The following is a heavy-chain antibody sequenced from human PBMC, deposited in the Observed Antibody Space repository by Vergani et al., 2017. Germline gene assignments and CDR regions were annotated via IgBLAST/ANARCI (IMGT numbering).Heavy chain of an antibody. CDR2: ISSSSSYI. CDR3: ARDTAGGSYRENAFDI. Sequence: EVQLVESGGGLVKPGGSLRLSCAASGFTFSSYSMNWVRQAPGKGLEWVSSISSSSSYIYYADSVKGRFTISRDNAKNSLYLQMNSLRAEDTAVYYCARDTAGGSYRENAFDIWGQGTMVTVSS. J-gene: IGHJ3*02. D-gene: IGHD1-26*01. V-gene: IGHV3-21*01. CDR1: GFTFSSYS.